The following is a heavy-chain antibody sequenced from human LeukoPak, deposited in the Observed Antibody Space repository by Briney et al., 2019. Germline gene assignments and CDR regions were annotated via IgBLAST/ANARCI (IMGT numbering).Heavy chain of an antibody. CDR3: ARGPVRFLEWLLPPYYFDY. CDR1: GFTFSSYW. D-gene: IGHD3-3*01. V-gene: IGHV3-7*01. J-gene: IGHJ4*01. CDR2: IKQDGSEK. Sequence: PGGSLRLSCAASGFTFSSYWMSWVRQAPGKGLEWVANIKQDGSEKYYVDSVKGRFTISRDNAKNSLYLQMNSLRAEDTAVYYCARGPVRFLEWLLPPYYFDYCGHGTLVTVSS.